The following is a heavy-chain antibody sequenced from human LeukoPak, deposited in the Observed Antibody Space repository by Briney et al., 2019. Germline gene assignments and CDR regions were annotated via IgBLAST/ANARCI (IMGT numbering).Heavy chain of an antibody. CDR1: GDSVSSNSAA. J-gene: IGHJ6*02. Sequence: SQTLSLTCAISGDSVSSNSAAWNCIRQSPSRGLECLGRTYYRSKWYNDYAVSVKSRITINPDTSKNQFSLQLNSVTPEDTAVYYCARDQERNGHYYDGMDVWGQGTTVTVSS. CDR2: TYYRSKWYN. CDR3: ARDQERNGHYYDGMDV. D-gene: IGHD1-1*01. V-gene: IGHV6-1*01.